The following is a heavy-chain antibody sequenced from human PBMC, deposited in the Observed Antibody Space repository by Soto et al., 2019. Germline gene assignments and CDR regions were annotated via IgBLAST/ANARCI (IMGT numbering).Heavy chain of an antibody. D-gene: IGHD3-22*01. CDR3: ARGHYYDSSGYDYGMDV. J-gene: IGHJ6*02. CDR2: IYYSGST. CDR1: GGSISSYY. Sequence: SLTCTVSGGSISSYYWSWIRQPPGKGLEWIGYIYYSGSTNYNPSLKSRVTISVDTSKNQFSLKLSSVTAADTAVYYCARGHYYDSSGYDYGMDVWGQGTTVTVSS. V-gene: IGHV4-59*01.